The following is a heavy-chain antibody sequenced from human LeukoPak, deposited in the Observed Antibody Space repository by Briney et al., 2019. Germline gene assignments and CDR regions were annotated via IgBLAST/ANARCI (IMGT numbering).Heavy chain of an antibody. D-gene: IGHD3-22*01. Sequence: GGSLRLSCAASGFTFTSYSMNWVRQAPGKGLEWVSYISSSSDTIYYADSVKGRFTISRDNAKNSLYLQMNSLRAEDTAVYYCARVNPISSGFYAYWGQGTPVTVSS. CDR2: ISSSSDTI. CDR1: GFTFTSYS. CDR3: ARVNPISSGFYAY. V-gene: IGHV3-48*04. J-gene: IGHJ4*02.